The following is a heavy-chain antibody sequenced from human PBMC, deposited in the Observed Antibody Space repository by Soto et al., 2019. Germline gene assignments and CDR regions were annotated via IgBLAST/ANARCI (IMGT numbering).Heavy chain of an antibody. Sequence: QVQLQESGPGLVKPSETLSLTCTVSGGSISSYSWSWIRQPPGKGLEWIGHIHNSGSTNYNPSLKSRVTISLDTSKNQFSLKLSSVTAADTAVYYCVRGTQGGYCSGGHCYSEHDSWGQGNLVTVSS. CDR2: IHNSGST. V-gene: IGHV4-59*01. CDR3: VRGTQGGYCSGGHCYSEHDS. CDR1: GGSISSYS. J-gene: IGHJ4*02. D-gene: IGHD2-15*01.